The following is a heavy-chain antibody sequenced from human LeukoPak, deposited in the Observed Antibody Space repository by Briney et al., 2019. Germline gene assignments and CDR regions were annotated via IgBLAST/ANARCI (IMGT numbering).Heavy chain of an antibody. CDR3: ARGPYKYDGSGAFDI. CDR1: GGSISSNNYY. Sequence: SETLSLTCTVSGGSISSNNYYWGRIRQPPGKGLEWIGSIYYSGSTYYNPSLKSRVTISVDTSKNQFSLKLTSVTAADTAVYYCARGPYKYDGSGAFDIWGQGTMVTVSS. V-gene: IGHV4-39*01. J-gene: IGHJ3*02. D-gene: IGHD3-22*01. CDR2: IYYSGST.